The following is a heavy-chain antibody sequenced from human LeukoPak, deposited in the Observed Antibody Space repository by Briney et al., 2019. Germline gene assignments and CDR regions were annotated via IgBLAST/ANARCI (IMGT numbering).Heavy chain of an antibody. J-gene: IGHJ4*02. V-gene: IGHV3-66*01. D-gene: IGHD3-10*01. CDR3: ARGELRDYFDY. CDR1: GFTVSSNY. Sequence: GGPLRLSCAASGFTVSSNYMSWVRQAPGKGLEWVSVIYSGGSTYYADSVKGRFTISRDNSKNTLYLQMNSLRAEDTAVYYCARGELRDYFDYWGQGTLVTVSS. CDR2: IYSGGST.